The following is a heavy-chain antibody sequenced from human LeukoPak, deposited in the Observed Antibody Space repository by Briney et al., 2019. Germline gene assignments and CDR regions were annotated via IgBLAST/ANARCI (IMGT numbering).Heavy chain of an antibody. D-gene: IGHD3-3*02. CDR1: GYTFTNYG. J-gene: IGHJ5*02. Sequence: ASVKVSCEASGYTFTNYGISWVRQAPGQGLEWMGWINTYSGNTNYAQKFQGRVTMTADTSTSTAHMELRSLRSDDTAVYYCARNSPRDVAGRQFLPGVLALLSQCDNCFDPWGQGTLVSVSS. CDR2: INTYSGNT. V-gene: IGHV1-18*04. CDR3: ARNSPRDVAGRQFLPGVLALLSQCDNCFDP.